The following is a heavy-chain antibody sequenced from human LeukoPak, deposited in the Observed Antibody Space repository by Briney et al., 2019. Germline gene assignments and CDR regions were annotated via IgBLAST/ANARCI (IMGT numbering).Heavy chain of an antibody. CDR3: ARDHYRAVTASDY. V-gene: IGHV3-11*04. J-gene: IGHJ4*02. Sequence: GGSLRLSCAASGFTFSNYYMSWIRQAPGKGLEWVSFISSGGSTIYYADSVKGRFTISRDNAKNSLYLQMNSLRAEDTAEYYCARDHYRAVTASDYWGQGTLVTVSS. CDR2: ISSGGSTI. D-gene: IGHD4-11*01. CDR1: GFTFSNYY.